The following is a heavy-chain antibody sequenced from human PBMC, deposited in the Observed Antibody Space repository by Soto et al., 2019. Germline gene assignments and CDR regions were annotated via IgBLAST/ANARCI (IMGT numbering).Heavy chain of an antibody. CDR1: GFTFSSYW. Sequence: LRLSCAASGFTFSSYWMHWVRQAPGKGLVWVSRINSDGSSTSYADSVKGRFTISRDNAKNTLYLQMNSLRAEDTAVYYCASGSNSSGWLYNWFDPWGQGTLVTVSS. J-gene: IGHJ5*02. CDR3: ASGSNSSGWLYNWFDP. V-gene: IGHV3-74*01. D-gene: IGHD6-19*01. CDR2: INSDGSST.